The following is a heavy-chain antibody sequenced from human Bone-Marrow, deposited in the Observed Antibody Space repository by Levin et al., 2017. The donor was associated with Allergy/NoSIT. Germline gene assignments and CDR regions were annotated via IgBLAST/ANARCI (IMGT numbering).Heavy chain of an antibody. J-gene: IGHJ3*02. Sequence: GESLKISCVGSGFTFTNYGLHWVRQAPGKGLEWVAVISFDGGEADHADSVKGRFTISRDNSERTLYLQMDSLRPDDTATYYCAKGMGMGWLLGAFDIWGQGTTVTVSS. CDR1: GFTFTNYG. CDR3: AKGMGMGWLLGAFDI. D-gene: IGHD3-22*01. V-gene: IGHV3-30*18. CDR2: ISFDGGEA.